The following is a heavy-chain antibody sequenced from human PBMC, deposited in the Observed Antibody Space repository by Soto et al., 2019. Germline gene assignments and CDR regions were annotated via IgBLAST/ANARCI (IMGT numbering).Heavy chain of an antibody. CDR3: ARGSITGTKGQYSFDY. Sequence: EVQLVESGGGLVQPGGSLRLSCAASGFTFSSYWMSWVRQAPGKGLEWVANIKQDGSEKYYVDSVKGRFTISRDNAKNSLYLQMNSLRAEDTAVYYCARGSITGTKGQYSFDYWGQGTLVTVSS. CDR2: IKQDGSEK. J-gene: IGHJ4*02. V-gene: IGHV3-7*01. CDR1: GFTFSSYW. D-gene: IGHD1-7*01.